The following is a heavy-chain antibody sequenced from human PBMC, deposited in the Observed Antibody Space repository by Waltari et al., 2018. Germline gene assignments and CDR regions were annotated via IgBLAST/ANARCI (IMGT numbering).Heavy chain of an antibody. CDR3: ARVGPPSTGWHEVGLYYYMDV. D-gene: IGHD6-25*01. Sequence: EVQLVESGGGLVQPGGSLRLSCAASGFGFSNYWMHWVRQAPGRGLVWGSRINYDGRSRSYSDTVQGRFTTSRDNAKNTLYLHMNSLRAEDTSVYYCARVGPPSTGWHEVGLYYYMDVWGKGTTVTVSS. V-gene: IGHV3-74*01. J-gene: IGHJ6*03. CDR1: GFGFSNYW. CDR2: INYDGRSR.